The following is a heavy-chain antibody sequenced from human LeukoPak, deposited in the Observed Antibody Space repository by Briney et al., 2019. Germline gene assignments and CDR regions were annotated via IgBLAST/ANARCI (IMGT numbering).Heavy chain of an antibody. CDR2: NNPSGGST. CDR1: GDSFTSYY. V-gene: IGHV1-46*01. D-gene: IGHD6-19*01. CDR3: ARDLPRGSSSDWHYVY. J-gene: IGHJ4*02. Sequence: ASVMVSCKATGDSFTSYYMDRVRQAPGQWLEWMGINNPSGGSTSYAQKFQGRVTMTRDTSTSTVYMELSSLRSEDTAVYYCARDLPRGSSSDWHYVYWGQGTLVTVSS.